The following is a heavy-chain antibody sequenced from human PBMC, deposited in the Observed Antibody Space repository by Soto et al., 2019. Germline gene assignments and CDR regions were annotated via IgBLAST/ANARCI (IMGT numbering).Heavy chain of an antibody. CDR1: GFTFSSYS. Sequence: GGSLRLSCAASGFTFSSYSMHWVRQAPGKGLEWVAVIWYDGSNKYYADSVKGRFTISRDNSKNTLYLQMNSLRAEDTAVYYCARAIQAEYNWFDPWGQGTLVTVSS. CDR2: IWYDGSNK. J-gene: IGHJ5*02. CDR3: ARAIQAEYNWFDP. V-gene: IGHV3-33*01.